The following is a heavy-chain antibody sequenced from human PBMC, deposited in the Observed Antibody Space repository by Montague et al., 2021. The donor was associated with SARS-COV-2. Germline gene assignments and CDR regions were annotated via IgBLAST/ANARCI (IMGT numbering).Heavy chain of an antibody. CDR1: GGSISTYY. J-gene: IGHJ4*02. D-gene: IGHD1-26*01. CDR3: ARHDGSFASGSYPPFRYFDF. V-gene: IGHV4-59*08. CDR2: VYYTGST. Sequence: SETRSLTCTVSGGSISTYYWRWIRQSPGKGLEWIAYVYYTGSTNYDPSLKSRATISVDTSKNQFSLKLKSVTAADTAVYYCARHDGSFASGSYPPFRYFDFWGQGTLVTVSS.